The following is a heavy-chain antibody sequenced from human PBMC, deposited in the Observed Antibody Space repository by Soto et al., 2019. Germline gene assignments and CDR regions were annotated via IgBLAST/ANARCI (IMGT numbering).Heavy chain of an antibody. CDR1: GFSLSTNGVG. Sequence: SGPTLVNPTQTLTLTCTFSGFSLSTNGVGVGWIRQPPGKALEWLALIYWDDNKRYSPSLNSRLTITKDTSKNQVVLTMTNMDPVDTAAYYCAHRQGGSYIDYWGQGTLVTVSS. J-gene: IGHJ4*02. V-gene: IGHV2-5*02. CDR3: AHRQGGSYIDY. CDR2: IYWDDNK. D-gene: IGHD1-26*01.